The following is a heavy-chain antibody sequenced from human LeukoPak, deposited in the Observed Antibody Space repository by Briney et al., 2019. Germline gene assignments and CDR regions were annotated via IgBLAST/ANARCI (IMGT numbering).Heavy chain of an antibody. Sequence: ASVKVSCKASGGTFSSYAISWVRQAPGQRLEWMGGSIPIFGTANYAQKFQGRVTITTDESTSTAYMELSSLRSEDTAVYYCARAHGYCSSTSCYTQYYWGQGTLVTVSS. CDR1: GGTFSSYA. V-gene: IGHV1-69*05. CDR2: SIPIFGTA. D-gene: IGHD2-2*02. CDR3: ARAHGYCSSTSCYTQYY. J-gene: IGHJ4*02.